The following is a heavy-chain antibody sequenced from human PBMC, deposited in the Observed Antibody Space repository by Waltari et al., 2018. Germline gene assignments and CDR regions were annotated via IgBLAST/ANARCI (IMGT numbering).Heavy chain of an antibody. CDR2: IDPRDSYT. V-gene: IGHV5-10-1*01. J-gene: IGHJ4*02. Sequence: QRPGKGLEGMGRIDPRDSYTNYSPAFQGHVTISADKSISTAYPQWSSLKASDTAMYYCARRAAVAGPNDYWGQGTLVTVSS. CDR3: ARRAAVAGPNDY. D-gene: IGHD6-19*01.